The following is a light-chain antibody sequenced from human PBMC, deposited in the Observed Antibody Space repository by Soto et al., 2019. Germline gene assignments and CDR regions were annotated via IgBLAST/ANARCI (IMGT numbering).Light chain of an antibody. V-gene: IGLV2-8*01. J-gene: IGLJ1*01. CDR2: EVS. Sequence: QSVLTQPPSASGSPGQSVTISCTGTGSDVGGYNSVSWYQHHPGKAPKLMIYEVSKRPSGVPDRFSGSKSGNTASLTVSGLQAEDEANYYCSSYAGSITGYVFVTGTMVTVL. CDR3: SSYAGSITGYV. CDR1: GSDVGGYNS.